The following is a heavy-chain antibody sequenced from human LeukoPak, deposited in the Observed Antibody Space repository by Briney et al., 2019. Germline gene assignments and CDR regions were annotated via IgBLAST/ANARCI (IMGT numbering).Heavy chain of an antibody. V-gene: IGHV1-69*13. J-gene: IGHJ5*02. D-gene: IGHD6-13*01. CDR3: ARGPQLVRWNWFDP. CDR1: GGTFSSYA. Sequence: GASVKVSCKASGGTFSSYAISWVRQAPGQGLEWMGGIIPIFGTANYAQKFQSRVTITADESTSTAYMELSSLRSEDTAVYYCARGPQLVRWNWFDPWGQGTLVTVSS. CDR2: IIPIFGTA.